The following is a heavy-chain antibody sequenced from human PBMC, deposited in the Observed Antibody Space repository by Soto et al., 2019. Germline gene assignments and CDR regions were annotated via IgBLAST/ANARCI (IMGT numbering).Heavy chain of an antibody. V-gene: IGHV3-48*01. CDR2: ISSSSSTI. CDR1: GFTFSSYS. J-gene: IGHJ4*02. CDR3: ARVQYYYDSSGYEHHLFDY. D-gene: IGHD3-22*01. Sequence: GGSLRLSCAASGFTFSSYSMNWVRQAPGKGLEWVSYISSSSSTIYYADSVKGRFTISRDNAKNSLYLQMNSLRAEDTAVYYCARVQYYYDSSGYEHHLFDYWGQGTLVTVSS.